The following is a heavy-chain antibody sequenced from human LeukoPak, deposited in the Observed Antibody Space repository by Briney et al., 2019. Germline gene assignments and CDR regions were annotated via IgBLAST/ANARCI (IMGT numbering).Heavy chain of an antibody. CDR1: GFTFSSYS. CDR2: ISSSSSYI. D-gene: IGHD2-2*01. J-gene: IGHJ5*02. CDR3: ARDPIVVVPAATYDRGSNWFDP. Sequence: GGSLRLSCAASGFTFSSYSMNWVRQAPGKGLEWVSSISSSSSYIYYADSVKGRFTISRDNAKNSLYLQMNSLRAEDTAVYYCARDPIVVVPAATYDRGSNWFDPWGQGTLVTVSS. V-gene: IGHV3-21*01.